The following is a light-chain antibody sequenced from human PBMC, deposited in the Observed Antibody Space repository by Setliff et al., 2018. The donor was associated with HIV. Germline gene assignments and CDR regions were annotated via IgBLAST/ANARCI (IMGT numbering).Light chain of an antibody. J-gene: IGLJ1*01. Sequence: QSALAQPASVSGSPGQSITISCTGTSSDVGGYNSVSWYQQHPGKAPKVIISEVTDRPSGVSDRFSGSKSGNAAALTISVLQAEDEADYYCSSYTSRNSYGFGTGTKVTVL. CDR1: SSDVGGYNS. CDR2: EVT. CDR3: SSYTSRNSYG. V-gene: IGLV2-14*01.